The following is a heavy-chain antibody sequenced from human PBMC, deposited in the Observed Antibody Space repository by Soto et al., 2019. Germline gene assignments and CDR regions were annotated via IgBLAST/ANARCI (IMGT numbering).Heavy chain of an antibody. J-gene: IGHJ4*02. V-gene: IGHV1-18*01. CDR3: ARENSYFDY. CDR2: ISAYNANA. CDR1: GYTFRHFG. Sequence: QIQLLQSGAEVKKPAASVKVTCKASGYTFRHFGISWVRQAPGQGLEWMGWISAYNANANHAQKFQGRLTMTADTSTSTAYMELRSLRSDDTAVYYCARENSYFDYWGQGTLGTVSS.